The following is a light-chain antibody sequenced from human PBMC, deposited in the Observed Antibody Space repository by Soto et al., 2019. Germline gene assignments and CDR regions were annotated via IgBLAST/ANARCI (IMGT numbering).Light chain of an antibody. CDR1: SSDVGSYDH. Sequence: QSALTQPASVSGSPGQSITISCSGTSSDVGSYDHVAWYQQFPGKTPKLTIYEVSNRPSGVSSRFSGSKSGNTASLTISGLQAEGEADYYCIAYTGSSTSYVFGTGTKLTVL. CDR2: EVS. J-gene: IGLJ1*01. CDR3: IAYTGSSTSYV. V-gene: IGLV2-14*01.